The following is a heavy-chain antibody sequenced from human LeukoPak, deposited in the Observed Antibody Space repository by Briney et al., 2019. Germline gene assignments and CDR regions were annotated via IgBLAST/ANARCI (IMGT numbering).Heavy chain of an antibody. CDR1: GFTFDDYG. D-gene: IGHD3-22*01. Sequence: GGSLRLSCAASGFTFDDYGMSWVRQAPGKGLEWVSGINWNGGSTAYADSVKGRFTISRDNAKTSLYLQMNSLRAEDTALYYCARGSGFADTYYYDSSGYYLSDYWGQGTLVTVSS. CDR2: INWNGGST. J-gene: IGHJ4*02. V-gene: IGHV3-20*04. CDR3: ARGSGFADTYYYDSSGYYLSDY.